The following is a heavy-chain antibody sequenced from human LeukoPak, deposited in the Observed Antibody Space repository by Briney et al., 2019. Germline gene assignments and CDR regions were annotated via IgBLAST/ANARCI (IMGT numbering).Heavy chain of an antibody. Sequence: GGSLRLSCAASGFSFSTTWMTWVRQAPGKGLEWVANIKYDGSEKYYADSLKGRFTLSRDNARNSLYLQMNSLRAEDTAVYYCARPFETSGYQAFDIWGQGTMVTVSS. CDR2: IKYDGSEK. D-gene: IGHD5-12*01. CDR3: ARPFETSGYQAFDI. J-gene: IGHJ3*02. CDR1: GFSFSTTW. V-gene: IGHV3-7*01.